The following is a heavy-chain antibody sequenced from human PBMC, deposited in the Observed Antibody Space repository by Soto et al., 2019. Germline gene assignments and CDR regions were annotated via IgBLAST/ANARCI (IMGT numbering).Heavy chain of an antibody. J-gene: IGHJ4*02. V-gene: IGHV4-39*01. D-gene: IGHD2-2*02. CDR3: AASRGYCSSTSCYNTPYDY. CDR1: GGSISSTTYY. CDR2: IYYSGAT. Sequence: SETLSLTCAVSGGSISSTTYYWAWIRQPPGKGLEWVATIYYSGATYYNPSLKSRLTISVDTSKNQFTLRLSRLRSDDTAVYYCAASRGYCSSTSCYNTPYDYWGQGTLVTVSS.